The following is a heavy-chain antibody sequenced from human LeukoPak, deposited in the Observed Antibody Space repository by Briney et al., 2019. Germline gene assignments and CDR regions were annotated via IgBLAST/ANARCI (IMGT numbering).Heavy chain of an antibody. J-gene: IGHJ6*03. Sequence: ASVKVSCKASGYTFTSYGISWVRQAPGQGLEWMGWISAYNGNTNYAQKLQGRVTMTTDTSTSTAYMELRSLRSDDTAVYYCARVPLRSFDWLTYYYYMDVWGKGTTVTISS. CDR3: ARVPLRSFDWLTYYYYMDV. CDR2: ISAYNGNT. CDR1: GYTFTSYG. D-gene: IGHD3-9*01. V-gene: IGHV1-18*01.